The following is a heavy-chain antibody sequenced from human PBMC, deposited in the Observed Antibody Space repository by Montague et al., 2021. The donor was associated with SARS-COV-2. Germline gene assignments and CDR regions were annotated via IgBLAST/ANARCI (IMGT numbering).Heavy chain of an antibody. Sequence: SLRLSCAASGFTFSSYSMNWVRQAPGKGLEWVSSISSSSSYIYYADSVKGRFTISGDNAKNSLYLQMNSLRAEDTAVYYCARDRSSDYYDSSGYFDYWGQGTLVTVSS. J-gene: IGHJ4*02. D-gene: IGHD3-22*01. CDR3: ARDRSSDYYDSSGYFDY. CDR2: ISSSSSYI. CDR1: GFTFSSYS. V-gene: IGHV3-21*01.